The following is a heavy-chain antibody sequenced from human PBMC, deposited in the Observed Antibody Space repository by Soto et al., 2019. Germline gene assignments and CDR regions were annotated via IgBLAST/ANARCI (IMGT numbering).Heavy chain of an antibody. CDR3: ARDNLACQGAFDL. CDR1: GFIFSDFQ. CDR2: ITGTSAFT. V-gene: IGHV3-21*01. Sequence: GGYLRLSCAASGFIFSDFQLNWVRQAPGRCLEWLSSITGTSAFTHYADSIEGRFTISRDNPNNLLLLQMDNLRHEDTAVYYCARDNLACQGAFDLRGQETLVAISS. D-gene: IGHD3-16*01. J-gene: IGHJ4*02.